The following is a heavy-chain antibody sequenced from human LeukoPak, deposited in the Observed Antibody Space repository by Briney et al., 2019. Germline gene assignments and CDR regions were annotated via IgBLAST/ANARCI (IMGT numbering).Heavy chain of an antibody. V-gene: IGHV5-51*01. J-gene: IGHJ4*02. CDR2: IYPGDSDT. Sequence: GASLQISCQGSGYSFTSYWIGWVRQLPGKGLEWMGIIYPGDSDTRYSPSFQGQVTISADKSISTAYLQWSSLKASDTAMYYCARRTDSGSYLDYWGQGTLVTVSS. CDR3: ARRTDSGSYLDY. CDR1: GYSFTSYW. D-gene: IGHD1-26*01.